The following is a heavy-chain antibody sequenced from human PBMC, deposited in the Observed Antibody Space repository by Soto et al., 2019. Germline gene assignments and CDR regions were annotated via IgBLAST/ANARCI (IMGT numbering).Heavy chain of an antibody. CDR2: INAGNGNT. Sequence: ASVKVSCKASGYTFTSYAMHWVRQAPGQRLEWMGWINAGNGNTKYSQKFQGRVTITRDTSASTAYMELSSLRSEDTAVYYCGSAYCGGDCSNYYYGMGVWGQGTTVTVS. CDR3: GSAYCGGDCSNYYYGMGV. CDR1: GYTFTSYA. J-gene: IGHJ6*02. V-gene: IGHV1-3*01. D-gene: IGHD2-21*02.